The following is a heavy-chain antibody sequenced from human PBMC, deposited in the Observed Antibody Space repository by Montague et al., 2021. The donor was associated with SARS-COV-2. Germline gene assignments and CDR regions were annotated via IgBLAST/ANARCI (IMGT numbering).Heavy chain of an antibody. D-gene: IGHD6-13*01. V-gene: IGHV4-39*01. CDR3: ARDSSSWYYWFDP. CDR2: LYYTGST. CDR1: GGSISSSSYY. J-gene: IGHJ5*02. Sequence: SETLSLTCTVSGGSISSSSYYWGWIRQPPGKGLEWIGSLYYTGSTYYNPSLKSRVTISVDTSKNQCSLKLSSVTAADTAVYYCARDSSSWYYWFDPWGQGTLVTVSS.